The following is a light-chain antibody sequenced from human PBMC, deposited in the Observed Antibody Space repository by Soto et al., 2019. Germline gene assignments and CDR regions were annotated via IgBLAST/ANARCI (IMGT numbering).Light chain of an antibody. Sequence: QSALTQPASVSGSPGQSITISCTGTSSDVGGYNYVSWYQQHPGKAPKLMIYEVSNRPSGVSNRFSGSKSGNTASLTISGLQAEDEADYYSSSYTSSSTGVFGGGTKLTVL. CDR3: SSYTSSSTGV. CDR1: SSDVGGYNY. J-gene: IGLJ2*01. CDR2: EVS. V-gene: IGLV2-14*01.